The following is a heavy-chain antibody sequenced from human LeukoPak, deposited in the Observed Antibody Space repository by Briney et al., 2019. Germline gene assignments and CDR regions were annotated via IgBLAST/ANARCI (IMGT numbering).Heavy chain of an antibody. CDR1: GDIFSSNSAA. Sequence: SQTLSLTCAISGDIFSSNSAAWDWIRQSPSRGLEWLGRTYYRSNLYNDYAVSVKSRITINPDTSKNQFSLQLNSVTPEDTAVYYRARSARRGGYFDYWGQGTLVTVSS. V-gene: IGHV6-1*01. CDR2: TYYRSNLYN. J-gene: IGHJ4*02. CDR3: ARSARRGGYFDY. D-gene: IGHD6-6*01.